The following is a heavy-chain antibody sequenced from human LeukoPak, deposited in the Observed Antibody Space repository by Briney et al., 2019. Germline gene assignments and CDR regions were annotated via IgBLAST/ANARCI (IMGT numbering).Heavy chain of an antibody. CDR2: IFYGGST. J-gene: IGHJ4*02. V-gene: IGHV4-39*01. Sequence: SETLSLTCTVSGDSISSSSFYWGWIRQPPGKGLEWIGTIFYGGSTYYNPSLKSRVTISVDTSKNQFALKLSSVTAADTAVYYCARSSDPYDYIWGTYSSEVGYFDYWGQGTLVTVSS. D-gene: IGHD3-16*01. CDR3: ARSSDPYDYIWGTYSSEVGYFDY. CDR1: GDSISSSSFY.